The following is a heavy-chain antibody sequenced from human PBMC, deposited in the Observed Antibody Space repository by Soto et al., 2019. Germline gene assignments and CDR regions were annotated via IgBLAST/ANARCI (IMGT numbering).Heavy chain of an antibody. CDR3: ATTTVVNDAFDI. Sequence: ASVKVSCKASGYTFTSYGISWVRQAPGQGLEWMGWISAYNGNTNYAQKLQGRVTMTTDTSTSTAYMELRSLRSDDTAVYYCATTTVVNDAFDIWGQGTMVNVSS. V-gene: IGHV1-18*01. CDR2: ISAYNGNT. J-gene: IGHJ3*02. D-gene: IGHD4-17*01. CDR1: GYTFTSYG.